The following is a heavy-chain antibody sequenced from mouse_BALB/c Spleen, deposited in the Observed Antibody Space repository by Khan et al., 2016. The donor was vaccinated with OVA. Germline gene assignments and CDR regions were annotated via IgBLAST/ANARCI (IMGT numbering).Heavy chain of an antibody. V-gene: IGHV9-3-1*01. J-gene: IGHJ3*01. CDR3: VNGAFYYGEWDYAWFAY. CDR1: GYIFTNYG. Sequence: QIQLVQSGPELKKPGETVKISCKASGYIFTNYGMNWVKQAPGQGLKWMGWINTYTGEPTYADDFRGRFAFSLETSASTAYLQINNLKNADTATYFCVNGAFYYGEWDYAWFAYWGQGTLVTVSA. CDR2: INTYTGEP. D-gene: IGHD2-13*01.